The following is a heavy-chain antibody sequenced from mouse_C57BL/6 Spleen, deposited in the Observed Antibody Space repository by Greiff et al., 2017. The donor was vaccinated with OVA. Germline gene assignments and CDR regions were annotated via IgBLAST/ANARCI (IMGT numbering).Heavy chain of an antibody. CDR2: INPNTGGS. Sequence: VQLQQSGPELVKPGASVKISCKASGYTFTDYYMNWVKQSHGKSLEWIGDINPNTGGSSYNQKFKGKATWTVDKSSSTAYMELRSLTSEDSAVYYCARRGGDYWGQGTSVTVSS. CDR1: GYTFTDYY. J-gene: IGHJ4*01. CDR3: ARRGGDY. V-gene: IGHV1-26*01.